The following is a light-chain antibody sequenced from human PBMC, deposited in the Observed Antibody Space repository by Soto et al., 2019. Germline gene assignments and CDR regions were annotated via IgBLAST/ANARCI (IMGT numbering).Light chain of an antibody. CDR3: DQYFEWPPMT. Sequence: VMTQSPATLSVSPGERATLAFWASETVATNLAWYQQKPGQAPRLLISGASTRAAGISDRFRGSGSGTEFTLTISSLRSEDSAIDYCDQYFEWPPMTLGQGTKVEI. CDR2: GAS. CDR1: ETVATN. V-gene: IGKV3-15*01. J-gene: IGKJ1*01.